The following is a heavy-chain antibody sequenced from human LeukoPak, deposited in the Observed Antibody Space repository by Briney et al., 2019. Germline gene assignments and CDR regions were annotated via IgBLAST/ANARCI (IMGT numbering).Heavy chain of an antibody. CDR3: AAAYLNPRFLEWPNYYYYGMDV. V-gene: IGHV1-58*01. CDR2: IVVGSGNT. J-gene: IGHJ6*02. D-gene: IGHD3-3*01. Sequence: ASVKVSCKASGFTFTSSAVQWVRQARGQHLEWIGWIVVGSGNTNYAQKFQERVTITRDMSTSTAYMELSSLRSEDTAVYYCAAAYLNPRFLEWPNYYYYGMDVWGQGTTVTVSS. CDR1: GFTFTSSA.